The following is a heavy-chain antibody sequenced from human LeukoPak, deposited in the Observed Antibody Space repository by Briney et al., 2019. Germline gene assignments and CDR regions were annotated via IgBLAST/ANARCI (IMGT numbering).Heavy chain of an antibody. CDR3: ARDHCSSTSCYP. D-gene: IGHD2-2*01. CDR1: GGTFSSYA. V-gene: IGHV1-69*05. J-gene: IGHJ5*02. Sequence: SVKVSCKASGGTFSSYAISWVRQAPGQGLEWMGGIIPIFGTANYAQKFQGRVTITTDESTSTAYMELSSLRSEDTAVYYCARDHCSSTSCYPWGQGTLVTVSS. CDR2: IIPIFGTA.